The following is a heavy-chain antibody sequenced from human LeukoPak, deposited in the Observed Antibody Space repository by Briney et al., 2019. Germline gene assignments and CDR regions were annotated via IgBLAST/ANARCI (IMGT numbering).Heavy chain of an antibody. CDR3: AKELDTMFFDY. CDR1: GFTFSSYW. D-gene: IGHD3-10*02. J-gene: IGHJ4*02. CDR2: INKDGGEK. V-gene: IGHV3-7*03. Sequence: GGSLRLSCAASGFTFSSYWMSWVRQAPGKGLEWVANINKDGGEKYYVDSVKGRFTISRDNAKNSLYLQMNSLTTDDTAFYFCAKELDTMFFDYWGQGALVTVSS.